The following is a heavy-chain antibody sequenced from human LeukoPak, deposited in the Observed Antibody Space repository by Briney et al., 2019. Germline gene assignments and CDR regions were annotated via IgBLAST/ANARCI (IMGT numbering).Heavy chain of an antibody. CDR1: GFTFTSYA. CDR2: ISGGGGTST. D-gene: IGHD3-16*01. Sequence: GGSLRLSCAASGFTFTSYAVSWVRQAPGKGLEWVSAISGGGGTSTYYADSVKGRFTISRDNAKNTLYLQMNSLRAEDTAVYYCARVYVGSTTTCPYDYWGQGTLVTVSS. J-gene: IGHJ4*02. V-gene: IGHV3-23*01. CDR3: ARVYVGSTTTCPYDY.